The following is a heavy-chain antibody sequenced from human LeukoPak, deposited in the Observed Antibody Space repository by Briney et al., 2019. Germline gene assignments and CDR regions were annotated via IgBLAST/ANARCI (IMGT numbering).Heavy chain of an antibody. CDR3: AKGQTSFAAGGLGS. Sequence: PGGSLRLSRAASGFTFSNSAMNWVRQAPGRGLEWVSVISGSGGTTYYADSVKGRFTISRDNSKNTLSLQMNSLRAEDTAVYYCAKGQTSFAAGGLGSWGQGTLVTVSS. D-gene: IGHD2-15*01. J-gene: IGHJ5*02. CDR2: ISGSGGTT. CDR1: GFTFSNSA. V-gene: IGHV3-23*01.